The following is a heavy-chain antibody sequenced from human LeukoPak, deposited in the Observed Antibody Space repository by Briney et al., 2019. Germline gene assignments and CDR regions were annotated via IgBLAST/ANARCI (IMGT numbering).Heavy chain of an antibody. CDR1: GFTFSKYW. CDR3: ATKQWLAPPPDS. CDR2: INTDGTVT. Sequence: PGGSLRLSCAASGFTFSKYWMLWFRQAPGKGLESASRINTDGTVTTYADSVKGRFTVSRDNADNTMFLQMNSVRDEDTAVYYCATKQWLAPPPDSWGQGTPVTVSS. D-gene: IGHD6-19*01. V-gene: IGHV3-74*01. J-gene: IGHJ4*02.